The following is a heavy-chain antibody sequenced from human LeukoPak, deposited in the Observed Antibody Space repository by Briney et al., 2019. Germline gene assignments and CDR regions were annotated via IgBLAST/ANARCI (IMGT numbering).Heavy chain of an antibody. V-gene: IGHV1-2*04. CDR2: INPNSGGT. CDR1: GFTFSSYG. J-gene: IGHJ4*02. CDR3: AREKTVGATHHPLDY. Sequence: GGSLRLSCAASGFTFSSYGMHWVRQAPGQRLEWMGWINPNSGGTNYAQKFQGWVTMTRDTSISTAYMELSRLRSDDTAVYYCAREKTVGATHHPLDYWGQGTLVTVSS. D-gene: IGHD1-26*01.